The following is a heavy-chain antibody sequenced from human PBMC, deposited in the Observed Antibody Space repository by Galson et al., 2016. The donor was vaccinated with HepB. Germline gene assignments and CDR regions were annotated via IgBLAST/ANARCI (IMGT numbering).Heavy chain of an antibody. D-gene: IGHD2-21*01. CDR2: ISGNDGIT. CDR3: ANRYCGGDCSDPEYFQH. Sequence: FLRLSCAASGFIFSSYAMSWVRQAPGKGLEWVASISGNDGITHYADSVKGRFSISRDNSREMVFLQMNSLRAEDTAVYYCANRYCGGDCSDPEYFQHWGQGTLVSVSS. J-gene: IGHJ1*01. V-gene: IGHV3-23*01. CDR1: GFIFSSYA.